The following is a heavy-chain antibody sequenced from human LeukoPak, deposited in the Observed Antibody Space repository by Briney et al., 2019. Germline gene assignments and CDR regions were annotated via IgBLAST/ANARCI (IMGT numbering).Heavy chain of an antibody. Sequence: SETLSLTCTVSGGSISSYYWSWIRQPPGKGLEWIGYIYYSGSTNYNPSLKSRVTISVDTSKNQFSLKLSSVTAADTAVYYCARHQSGSGIDYWSQARLATVSS. J-gene: IGHJ4*02. V-gene: IGHV4-59*08. CDR3: ARHQSGSGIDY. CDR1: GGSISSYY. D-gene: IGHD3-10*01. CDR2: IYYSGST.